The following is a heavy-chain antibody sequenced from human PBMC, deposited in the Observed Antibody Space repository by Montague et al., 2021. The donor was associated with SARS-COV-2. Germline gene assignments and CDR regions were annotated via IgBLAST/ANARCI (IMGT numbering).Heavy chain of an antibody. CDR1: GGSFSTYS. Sequence: SETRSLTCAVHGGSFSTYSWNWIRQPPGKGLEWIGEIHHGGSTNYNPSLKSRVTMSADTSKNHFSLKLTSVAAADTAVYYCARLGDGVVPSPILGVGPYYNYYYMDFWGQGTPVTVSS. CDR2: IHHGGST. J-gene: IGHJ6*03. V-gene: IGHV4-34*01. CDR3: ARLGDGVVPSPILGVGPYYNYYYMDF. D-gene: IGHD3-10*01.